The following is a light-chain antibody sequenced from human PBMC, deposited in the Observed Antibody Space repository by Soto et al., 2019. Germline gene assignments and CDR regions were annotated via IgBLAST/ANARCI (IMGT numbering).Light chain of an antibody. J-gene: IGKJ2*01. CDR2: DAS. CDR3: QQYHSLYT. Sequence: DIQMTQSPSIVSASVGDRVTITCRASQTIGTRLAWYQRKPGKALKFLIYDASTLESGVPSRFSGSGSGTEFTLTISILQPDDLATYYCQQYHSLYTFGQWTNLEIK. V-gene: IGKV1-5*01. CDR1: QTIGTR.